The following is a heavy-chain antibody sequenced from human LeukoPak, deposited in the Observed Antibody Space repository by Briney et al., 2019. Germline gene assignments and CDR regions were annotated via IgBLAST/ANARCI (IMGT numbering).Heavy chain of an antibody. Sequence: ASVKVSCKASGYTFTSYGISWGRQAPGQGLEWRGWISAYNGNTNYTQKLQGRVTMTTDTSTSTAYMKLRSLRSDDTAVYYCARVYYSNSYDYWNFDLWGRGTLVTVSS. D-gene: IGHD6-13*01. J-gene: IGHJ2*01. CDR2: ISAYNGNT. CDR1: GYTFTSYG. CDR3: ARVYYSNSYDYWNFDL. V-gene: IGHV1-18*01.